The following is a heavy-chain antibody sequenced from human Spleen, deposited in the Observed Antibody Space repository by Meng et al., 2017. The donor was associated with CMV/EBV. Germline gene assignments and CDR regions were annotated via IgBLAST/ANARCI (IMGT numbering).Heavy chain of an antibody. V-gene: IGHV3-23*03. CDR2: IYTDDR. Sequence: CVDSGFTFRNYVMTWVRQAPGKGLEWLSIIYTDDRFYAESVKGRFTISRDDSKNTLYLEMNSLRAEDTAVYYCAKGENVYAPVGFFDYWGQGTLVTVSS. CDR1: GFTFRNYV. D-gene: IGHD2-8*01. CDR3: AKGENVYAPVGFFDY. J-gene: IGHJ4*02.